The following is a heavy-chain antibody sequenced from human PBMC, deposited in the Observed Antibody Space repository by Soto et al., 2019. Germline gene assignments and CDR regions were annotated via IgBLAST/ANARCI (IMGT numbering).Heavy chain of an antibody. CDR3: ARGRDDYVWGSYRWWDY. J-gene: IGHJ4*02. CDR1: GGSISSYY. V-gene: IGHV4-59*01. D-gene: IGHD3-16*02. Sequence: ETLSLTCTVSGGSISSYYWSWIRQPPGKGLEWIGYIYYSGSTNYNPSLKSRVTISVDTSKNQFSLKLSSVTAADTAVYYCARGRDDYVWGSYRWWDYWGQGTLVTVAS. CDR2: IYYSGST.